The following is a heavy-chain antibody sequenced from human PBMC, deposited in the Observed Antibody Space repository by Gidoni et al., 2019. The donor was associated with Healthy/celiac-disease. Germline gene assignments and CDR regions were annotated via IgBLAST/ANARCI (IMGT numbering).Heavy chain of an antibody. CDR1: GGSISSSSYY. Sequence: QLQLQESGPGLVKPSETLSLTCTVSGGSISSSSYYWGWIRQPPGKGLEWIGSIYYSGSTYYNPSLKSRVTISVDTSKNQFSLKLSSVTAADTAVYYCARQDIVVVPAAKKGGDYYYYGMDVWGQGTTVTVSS. CDR3: ARQDIVVVPAAKKGGDYYYYGMDV. D-gene: IGHD2-2*01. V-gene: IGHV4-39*01. CDR2: IYYSGST. J-gene: IGHJ6*02.